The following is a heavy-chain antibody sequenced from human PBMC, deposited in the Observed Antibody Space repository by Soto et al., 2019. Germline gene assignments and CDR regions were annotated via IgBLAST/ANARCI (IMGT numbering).Heavy chain of an antibody. CDR1: GGSITNYY. CDR2: INYDGYS. J-gene: IGHJ6*02. CDR3: ARHGFGPLHGLVDV. Sequence: QVQLQESGPGLVKPSETLSLTCTVSGGSITNYYCSWFRQPPGKGLEWIGYINYDGYSAYNLSLKRRVTLSMDASNTQFSLMLESVTPTDTAVYYCARHGFGPLHGLVDVWGPGTTVIVSS. V-gene: IGHV4-59*08. D-gene: IGHD3-10*01.